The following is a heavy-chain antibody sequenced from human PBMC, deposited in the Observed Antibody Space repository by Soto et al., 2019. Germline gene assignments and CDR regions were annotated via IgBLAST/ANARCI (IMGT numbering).Heavy chain of an antibody. CDR1: GGSISGHY. CDR2: ISYSGST. J-gene: IGHJ6*02. CDR3: ARGKYVDV. D-gene: IGHD2-8*01. Sequence: SETLSLTCTVPGGSISGHYWSWIRQPPGKGLQYIGYISYSGSTNCNPSLKSRVTISVDTSKNQFSLKLSSVTAADTAVYYCARGKYVDVWGQGTTVTVSS. V-gene: IGHV4-59*11.